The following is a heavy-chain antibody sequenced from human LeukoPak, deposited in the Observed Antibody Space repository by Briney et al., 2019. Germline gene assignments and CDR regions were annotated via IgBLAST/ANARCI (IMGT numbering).Heavy chain of an antibody. CDR3: ALYSSGRNWFDP. CDR2: TYYRSTWYN. V-gene: IGHV6-1*01. D-gene: IGHD6-19*01. J-gene: IGHJ5*02. CDR1: GDSVSSNSVT. Sequence: SQTLSLTCAISGDSVSSNSVTWNWIRQSPSRGLEWLGRTYYRSTWYNDYAVSVRGRITINPDTSKNQFSLQLNSVTPEDTAVYYCALYSSGRNWFDPWGQGTLVTVSS.